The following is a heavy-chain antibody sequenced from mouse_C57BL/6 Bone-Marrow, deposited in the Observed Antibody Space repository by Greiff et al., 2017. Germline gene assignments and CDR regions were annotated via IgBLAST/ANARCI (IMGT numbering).Heavy chain of an antibody. CDR2: IDPENGDT. CDR1: GFNIKDDY. D-gene: IGHD2-4*01. J-gene: IGHJ2*01. V-gene: IGHV14-4*01. CDR3: TTCGDYGFDY. Sequence: EVKLVESGAELVRPGASVKLSCTASGFNIKDDYMHWVKQRPEQGLEWIGWIDPENGDTEYASKFQGKATITAHTSSNTAYLQLSSLTSEDTAVYYCTTCGDYGFDYWGQGTTLTVSS.